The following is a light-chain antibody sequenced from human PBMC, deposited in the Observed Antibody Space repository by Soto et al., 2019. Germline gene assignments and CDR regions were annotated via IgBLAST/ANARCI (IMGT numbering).Light chain of an antibody. J-gene: IGLJ3*02. CDR2: KDS. CDR3: QSADSSGTSWV. Sequence: SYELTQPPSVLVSPGQTARITCSGDALPKQYAYWYQQKPGQAPVLVIYKDSERPSGIPERFSGSSSGTTVTLTISGVQAEDEADYYCQSADSSGTSWVFGGGTKLTVL. CDR1: ALPKQY. V-gene: IGLV3-25*02.